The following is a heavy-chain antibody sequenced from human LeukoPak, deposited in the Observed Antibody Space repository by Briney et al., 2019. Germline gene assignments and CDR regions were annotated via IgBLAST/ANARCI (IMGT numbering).Heavy chain of an antibody. CDR3: ARSNHADDY. Sequence: GESLRLSCAASGFTFSNYWMHWVRQVPGKGLVWVSRINTGGSSTTYADSVKGRFTISRDNAKNTLYLQMNSLRAEDTAVYYCARSNHADDYWGQGTLVTVSS. V-gene: IGHV3-74*01. CDR2: INTGGSST. CDR1: GFTFSNYW. D-gene: IGHD4-11*01. J-gene: IGHJ4*02.